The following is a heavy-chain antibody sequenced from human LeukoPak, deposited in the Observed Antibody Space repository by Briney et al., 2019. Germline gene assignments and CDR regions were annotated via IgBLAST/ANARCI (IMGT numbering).Heavy chain of an antibody. V-gene: IGHV4-34*01. CDR1: GFTFSDFG. D-gene: IGHD1-7*01. CDR3: ARGNNWNYKVDY. J-gene: IGHJ4*02. CDR2: INHSGST. Sequence: PGGSLRLSCAASGFTFSDFGMNWVRQPPGKGLEWIGEINHSGSTNYNPSLKSRVTISVDTSKNQFSLKLSSVTAADTAVYYCARGNNWNYKVDYWGQGTLVTVSS.